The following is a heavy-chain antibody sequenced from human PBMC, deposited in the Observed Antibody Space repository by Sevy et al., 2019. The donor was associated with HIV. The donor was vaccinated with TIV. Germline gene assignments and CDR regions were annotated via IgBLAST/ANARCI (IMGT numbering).Heavy chain of an antibody. V-gene: IGHV3-30-3*01. CDR3: ARNPNYSDDSSGSVHDAFDI. CDR2: ISYDGTIK. CDR1: GFTFSRYA. D-gene: IGHD3-22*01. Sequence: GGSLRLSCAASGFTFSRYAMHWVRQAPGKGLEWVTIISYDGTIKYYAESVKGRFTISRDNSKNTLYLQMNSLSTDDTAVYYCARNPNYSDDSSGSVHDAFDICGQGTTVTVSS. J-gene: IGHJ3*02.